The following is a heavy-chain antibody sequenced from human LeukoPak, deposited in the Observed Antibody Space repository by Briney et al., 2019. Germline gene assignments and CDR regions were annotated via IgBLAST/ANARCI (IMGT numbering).Heavy chain of an antibody. Sequence: ASVKVSCKVSGYTLTELSMHWVRQAPGKGLEWMGGFDPEDGETIYAQKFQGRVTMTEDTSTDTAYMELSSLRSEDTAVYYCVGQLLWARDNWFDPWGQGTLVTVSS. J-gene: IGHJ5*02. CDR2: FDPEDGET. D-gene: IGHD2-2*01. CDR3: VGQLLWARDNWFDP. CDR1: GYTLTELS. V-gene: IGHV1-24*01.